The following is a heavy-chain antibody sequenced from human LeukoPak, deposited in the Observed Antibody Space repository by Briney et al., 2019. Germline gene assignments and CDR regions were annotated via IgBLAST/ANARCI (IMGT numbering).Heavy chain of an antibody. CDR2: IYYSGST. CDR1: GGSISSYY. D-gene: IGHD3-22*01. CDR3: ARMGVSNYYDSSGYYYNWFDP. V-gene: IGHV4-59*01. Sequence: EPSETLSLTCTVSGGSISSYYWSWIRQPPGKGLEWIGYIYYSGSTNYNPSLKSRVTISVDTSKNQFSLKLSSVTAADTAVYYCARMGVSNYYDSSGYYYNWFDPWGQGTLVTVSS. J-gene: IGHJ5*02.